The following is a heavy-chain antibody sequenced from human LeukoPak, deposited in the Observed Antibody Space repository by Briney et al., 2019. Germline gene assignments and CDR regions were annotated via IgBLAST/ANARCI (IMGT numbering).Heavy chain of an antibody. J-gene: IGHJ4*02. CDR2: INSDGSST. CDR1: GFTFSSYW. CDR3: ARSMLTIPIPGGY. V-gene: IGHV3-74*01. D-gene: IGHD3-16*01. Sequence: GGSLRLSCAASGFTFSSYWMHWVRQAPGKGLVWVSRINSDGSSTSYADSVKGRFTISRDNAKNTLYLQMNSLRAEDTAVYCCARSMLTIPIPGGYWGQGTLVTVSS.